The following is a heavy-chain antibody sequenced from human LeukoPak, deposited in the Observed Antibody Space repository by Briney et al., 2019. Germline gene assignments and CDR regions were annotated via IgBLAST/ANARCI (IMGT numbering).Heavy chain of an antibody. J-gene: IGHJ4*02. CDR3: TSPPSRPYCSSTSCYSDDY. D-gene: IGHD2-2*01. Sequence: GGSLKLSCAASGFTFSGSAMHWVRQASGKGLEWVGRIRSKANSYATAYAASVKGRFTISRDDSKNKTYLQMNSLTTEDTAVYYCTSPPSRPYCSSTSCYSDDYWGQGTLVTVSS. CDR2: IRSKANSYAT. CDR1: GFTFSGSA. V-gene: IGHV3-73*01.